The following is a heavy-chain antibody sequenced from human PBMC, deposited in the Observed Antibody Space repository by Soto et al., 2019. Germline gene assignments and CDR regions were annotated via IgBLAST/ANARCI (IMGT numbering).Heavy chain of an antibody. CDR2: IDPSDSYT. V-gene: IGHV5-10-1*01. Sequence: PGESLKISCQYSGYIFTNYWISWVRQMPGKGLEWMGRIDPSDSYTNYNPSFQGHVTISADKSISTAYLQWNSLKASDTGMYYCARHKTGGSGYASILYYFDYWGQRAPVTVSS. J-gene: IGHJ4*02. D-gene: IGHD5-12*01. CDR1: GYIFTNYW. CDR3: ARHKTGGSGYASILYYFDY.